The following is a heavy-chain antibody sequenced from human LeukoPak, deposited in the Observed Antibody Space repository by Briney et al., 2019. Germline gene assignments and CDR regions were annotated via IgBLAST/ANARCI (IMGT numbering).Heavy chain of an antibody. V-gene: IGHV3-48*03. CDR3: AKDIVGGGDDY. J-gene: IGHJ4*02. CDR1: GFTFSTYE. D-gene: IGHD2-21*02. CDR2: ISNGDGTI. Sequence: GGSLRLSCAASGFTFSTYEMNWVRQAPGKGLEWVSYISNGDGTIKYADSVKGRFTISRDNAKNSLYLQMNSLRAEDTAVYYCAKDIVGGGDDYWGQGTLVIVSS.